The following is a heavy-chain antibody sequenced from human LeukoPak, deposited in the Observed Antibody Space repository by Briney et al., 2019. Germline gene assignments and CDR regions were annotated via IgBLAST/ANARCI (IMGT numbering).Heavy chain of an antibody. D-gene: IGHD3-22*01. V-gene: IGHV4-31*03. CDR2: IYYSGST. J-gene: IGHJ4*02. CDR1: GGSISSGGYY. CDR3: ARHGYYDSSGYYSSFDY. Sequence: ASETLSLTCTVSGGSISSGGYYWRWIRQHPGKGLEWIGYIYYSGSTYYNPSLKSRVTISVDTSKNQFSLKLSSVTAADTAVYYCARHGYYDSSGYYSSFDYWGQGTLSPSPQ.